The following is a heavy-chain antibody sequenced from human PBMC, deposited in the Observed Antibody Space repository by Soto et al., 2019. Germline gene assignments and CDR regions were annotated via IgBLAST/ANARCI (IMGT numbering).Heavy chain of an antibody. D-gene: IGHD1-26*01. CDR2: INSDGSRT. J-gene: IGHJ5*02. CDR1: GFTFSTYW. Sequence: GGSLRLSCAASGFTFSTYWMHWVRQAPGKGLVWVSRINSDGSRTNYADSVKGRFTTFRDNAKNTVYLQLNSLTAEDTAVYYGATVATGSYDWFDPWGQGTLVTVSS. CDR3: ATVATGSYDWFDP. V-gene: IGHV3-74*01.